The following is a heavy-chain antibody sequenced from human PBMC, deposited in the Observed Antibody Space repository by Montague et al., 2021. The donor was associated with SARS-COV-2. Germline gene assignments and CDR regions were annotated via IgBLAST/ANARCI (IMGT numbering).Heavy chain of an antibody. Sequence: SETLSLTCTVSGGSISSSSYYWDWIRQPPGKGLEWFGSIYYSESTYYXXXLKSRVTISVDTSKNQFSLKLSSVTAADTAVYYCAREGGWLSRGSYYFDYWGQGTLVTVSS. J-gene: IGHJ4*02. V-gene: IGHV4-39*07. CDR1: GGSISSSSYY. D-gene: IGHD3-22*01. CDR2: IYYSEST. CDR3: AREGGWLSRGSYYFDY.